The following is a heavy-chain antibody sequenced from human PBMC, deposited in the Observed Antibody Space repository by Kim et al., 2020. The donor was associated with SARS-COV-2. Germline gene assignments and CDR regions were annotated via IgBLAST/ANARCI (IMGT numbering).Heavy chain of an antibody. CDR3: ATYYMDV. CDR1: GFAFSRSS. J-gene: IGHJ6*02. V-gene: IGHV3-23*01. CDR2: IGDSGSGT. Sequence: GGSLRLSCAASGFAFSRSSMTWVRQAPGKGLEWVSSIGDSGSGTYYADSVKGRFTISRDNSKNTLYLQMKSLRADDTAVYFCATYYMDVWGQGNTVTVSS. D-gene: IGHD1-26*01.